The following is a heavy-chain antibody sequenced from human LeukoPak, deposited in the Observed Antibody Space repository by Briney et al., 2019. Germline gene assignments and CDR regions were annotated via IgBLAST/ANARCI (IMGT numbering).Heavy chain of an antibody. Sequence: GGSLRLSCATSGFTFSSYAIIWVRQAPGKGLEWVAVIWYDGSNEYYGDSVKGRFTIYRDNSKNTLYLQMNSLRGEDTAVYYCARPLVGAALDYWGQGTLVTVSS. CDR2: IWYDGSNE. CDR3: ARPLVGAALDY. V-gene: IGHV3-33*08. J-gene: IGHJ4*02. CDR1: GFTFSSYA. D-gene: IGHD1-26*01.